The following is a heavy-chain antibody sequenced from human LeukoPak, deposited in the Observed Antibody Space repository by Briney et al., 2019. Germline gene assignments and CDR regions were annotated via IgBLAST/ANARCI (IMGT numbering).Heavy chain of an antibody. J-gene: IGHJ4*02. CDR3: ARWVAARSYGVDY. V-gene: IGHV4-34*01. Sequence: SETLSLTCAVYGGSFSGYYWSWIRQPPGKGLEWIGEINHSGSTNYNPSLKSRVTISVDTSMNQFSLKLSSVTAADTAVYYCARWVAARSYGVDYWGQGTLVTVSS. CDR1: GGSFSGYY. CDR2: INHSGST. D-gene: IGHD6-6*01.